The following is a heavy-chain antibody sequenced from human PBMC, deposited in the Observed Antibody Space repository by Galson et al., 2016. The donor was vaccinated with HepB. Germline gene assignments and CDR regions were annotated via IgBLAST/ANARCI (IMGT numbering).Heavy chain of an antibody. J-gene: IGHJ4*02. Sequence: SVKVSCKVSGYTRTELSMHWVRQAPGKGLEWIGGVDPEDGETFYAQEFQGRVLMTEDSSTGTAYMELGSLRSEDTAVYYCTLYYYDTSGYYFFDNWGQGTLVTVSS. CDR3: TLYYYDTSGYYFFDN. CDR2: VDPEDGET. D-gene: IGHD3-22*01. V-gene: IGHV1-24*01. CDR1: GYTRTELS.